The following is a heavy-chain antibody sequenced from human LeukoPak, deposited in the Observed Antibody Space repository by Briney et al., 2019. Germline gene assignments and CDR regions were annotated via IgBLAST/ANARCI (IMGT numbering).Heavy chain of an antibody. CDR2: INPNSGGT. D-gene: IGHD4-17*01. CDR1: GYTFTGYY. Sequence: GASVKVSCKASGYTFTGYYMHWVRQAPGQGLEWMGWINPNSGGTNYAQKFQGRVTMTRDTSISTAYMELSRLRSDDTAVYYCASGPTVTEDYYYYMDVWGKGTTVTVSS. V-gene: IGHV1-2*02. CDR3: ASGPTVTEDYYYYMDV. J-gene: IGHJ6*03.